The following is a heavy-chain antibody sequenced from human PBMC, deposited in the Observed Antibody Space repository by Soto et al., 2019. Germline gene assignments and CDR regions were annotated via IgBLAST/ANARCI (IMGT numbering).Heavy chain of an antibody. CDR2: ISSSSSTI. D-gene: IGHD3-22*01. CDR3: ARGMYYYDSSGWAY. V-gene: IGHV3-48*02. Sequence: GGSLRLSCAASGFTFSSYSMNWVRQAPGKGLEWISYISSSSSTIYYADSVKGRFTISRDNAKNSLYLQMNSLRDEDTAVYYCARGMYYYDSSGWAYWGQGTLVTVSS. J-gene: IGHJ4*02. CDR1: GFTFSSYS.